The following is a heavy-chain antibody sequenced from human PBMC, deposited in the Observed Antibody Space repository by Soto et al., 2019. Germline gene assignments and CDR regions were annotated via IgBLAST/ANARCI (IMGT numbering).Heavy chain of an antibody. CDR3: TAADVGARWYFDL. CDR1: GFTFSNAW. D-gene: IGHD1-26*01. Sequence: EVQLVESGGGLVKPGGSLRLSCAASGFTFSNAWMSWLRQAPGKGLEWVGRIKSKTDGGTTDYAAPVTGRFTISRDDSKNTLYLEMNSRKTEDTAVYYCTAADVGARWYFDLWGRGTLVTVSS. J-gene: IGHJ2*01. CDR2: IKSKTDGGTT. V-gene: IGHV3-15*01.